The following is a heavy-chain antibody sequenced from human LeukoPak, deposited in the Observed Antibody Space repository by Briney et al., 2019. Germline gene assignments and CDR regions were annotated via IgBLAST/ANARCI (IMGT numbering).Heavy chain of an antibody. CDR2: LSASGGTT. J-gene: IGHJ5*02. CDR1: GFTFSAYA. CDR3: AKLPREYCSSTSCPIWFDT. D-gene: IGHD2-2*01. V-gene: IGHV3-23*01. Sequence: PVGSLRLSCSAPGFTFSAYAMTWVRQAPGEELEWVSALSASGGTTYYADSVKGRFTTSRDNSKNTLYLQMNSLRAEDTAIYYCAKLPREYCSSTSCPIWFDTWGLGTLVTVSS.